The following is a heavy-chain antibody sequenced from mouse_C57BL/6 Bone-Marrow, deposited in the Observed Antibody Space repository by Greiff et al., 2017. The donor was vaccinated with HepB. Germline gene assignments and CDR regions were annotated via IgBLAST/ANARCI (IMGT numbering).Heavy chain of an antibody. CDR1: GFNIKDDY. J-gene: IGHJ3*01. V-gene: IGHV14-4*01. D-gene: IGHD2-3*01. CDR2: IDPENGDT. Sequence: EVMLVESGAELVRPGASVKLSCTASGFNIKDDYMHWVKQRPEQGLEWIGWIDPENGDTEYASKFQGKATITADTSSNTAYLQLSSLTSEDTAVYYCTTWDDGYYPFAYWGQGTLVTVSA. CDR3: TTWDDGYYPFAY.